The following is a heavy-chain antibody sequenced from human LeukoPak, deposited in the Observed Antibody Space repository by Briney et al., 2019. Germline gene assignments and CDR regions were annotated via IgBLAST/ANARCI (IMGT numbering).Heavy chain of an antibody. V-gene: IGHV3-7*04. CDR3: ARGGANRFDY. J-gene: IGHJ4*02. CDR2: IKEDGSET. CDR1: GFPFSGYW. D-gene: IGHD3-16*01. Sequence: PGGSLRLSCAASGFPFSGYWMTWVRQAPGRGLEWVATIKEDGSETYFGDSVKGRFAISRDNAKNSLYLQMNSLGGEDTAVYYCARGGANRFDYWGQGTLVTVSS.